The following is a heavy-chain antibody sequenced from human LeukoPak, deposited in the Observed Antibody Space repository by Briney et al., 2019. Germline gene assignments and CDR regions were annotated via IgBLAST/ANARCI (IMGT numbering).Heavy chain of an antibody. CDR2: ISYDGSNE. Sequence: PGGSLRLSCAASGFTFSSYGMHWVRQAPGKGLEWVAVISYDGSNEYYADSVKGRFTISRDNSKNTLYLQMNSLRAEDTAVYYCAKDRAAGYCSGGSCYDAFDIWGQGTMVTVSS. J-gene: IGHJ3*02. CDR1: GFTFSSYG. V-gene: IGHV3-30*18. CDR3: AKDRAAGYCSGGSCYDAFDI. D-gene: IGHD2-15*01.